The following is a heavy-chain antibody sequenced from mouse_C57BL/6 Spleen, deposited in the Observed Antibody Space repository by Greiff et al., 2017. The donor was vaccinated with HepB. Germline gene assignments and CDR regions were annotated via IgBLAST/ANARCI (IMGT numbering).Heavy chain of an antibody. V-gene: IGHV1-55*01. J-gene: IGHJ4*01. CDR2: IYPGSGST. Sequence: QVQLQQPGAELVKPGASVKMSCKASCYTFTSYWITWVKQRPGQGLEWIGDIYPGSGSTNYNEKFKSKATLTVDTSSSTAYMQLSSLTSEDSAVYYCARKSPYDYDGGNWGQGTSVTVSS. D-gene: IGHD2-4*01. CDR3: ARKSPYDYDGGN. CDR1: CYTFTSYW.